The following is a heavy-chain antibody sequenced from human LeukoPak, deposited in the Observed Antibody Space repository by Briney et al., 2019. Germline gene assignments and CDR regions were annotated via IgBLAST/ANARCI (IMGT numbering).Heavy chain of an antibody. CDR1: GYTFTGYY. CDR3: ARGQWGSSNYYYYYMDV. Sequence: ASVKVSCKASGYTFTGYYMHWVRQAPGQGLEWMGRINPNSGGTNYAQKFQGRVTMTRDTSISTAYMELSRLRSDDTAVHYCARGQWGSSNYYYYYMDVWGKGTTVTVSS. J-gene: IGHJ6*03. CDR2: INPNSGGT. V-gene: IGHV1-2*06. D-gene: IGHD6-6*01.